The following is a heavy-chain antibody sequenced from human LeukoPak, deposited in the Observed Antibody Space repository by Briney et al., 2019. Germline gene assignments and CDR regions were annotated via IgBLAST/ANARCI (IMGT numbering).Heavy chain of an antibody. CDR3: ARVGSIAAAGTPDY. J-gene: IGHJ4*02. D-gene: IGHD6-13*01. Sequence: PGGSLRLSCAASGFTVSSNYMSWVRQAPGKGLEWLSYISGSGSYTNYAVSVKGRFTTSRDNAKNSLYLQMNSLRAEDTAVYYCARVGSIAAAGTPDYWGQGTLVTVSS. V-gene: IGHV3-11*06. CDR1: GFTVSSNY. CDR2: ISGSGSYT.